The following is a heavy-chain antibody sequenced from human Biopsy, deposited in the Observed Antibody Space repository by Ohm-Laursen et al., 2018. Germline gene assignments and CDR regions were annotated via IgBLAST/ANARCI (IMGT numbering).Heavy chain of an antibody. V-gene: IGHV4-59*08. CDR1: GDSIGSYS. CDR2: IEYSDKT. CDR3: ARHRYCSSTSCSNSNYYFDF. D-gene: IGHD2-2*01. Sequence: SDTLSLTCTVSGDSIGSYSWSWIRRPPGKGLEWIGYIEYSDKTYYNPSLKSRVAFSVDTSKNQFSLRLMYVTAADTAVYYCARHRYCSSTSCSNSNYYFDFWGQGTLVTVSS. J-gene: IGHJ4*02.